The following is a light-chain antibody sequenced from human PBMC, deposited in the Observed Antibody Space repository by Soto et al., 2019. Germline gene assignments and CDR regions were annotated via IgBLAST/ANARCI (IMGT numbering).Light chain of an antibody. CDR1: QSVSNTY. J-gene: IGKJ1*01. V-gene: IGKV3D-15*01. CDR3: QQYNNWPRT. Sequence: VVLTQSPSTLSLSPRERATLSCRTSQSVSNTYLAWYHQKPGQAPRLLIYGASSMATGIPARFSGSGSGTEFTLTIDSLQSEDFAVYYCQQYNNWPRTFGQGTKVDIK. CDR2: GAS.